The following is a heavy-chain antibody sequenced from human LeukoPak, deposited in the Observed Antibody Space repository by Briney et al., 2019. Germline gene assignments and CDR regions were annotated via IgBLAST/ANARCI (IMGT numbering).Heavy chain of an antibody. CDR2: ITASGGTI. J-gene: IGHJ6*03. Sequence: GGSLRLSCAASGFTFSSYSLDWVRQAPGKGLEWVSYITASGGTIYYADSVRGRFTISRDNAKNSLSLQMNSLRDEDTAVYYCAKSISRPYYMDVWGKGTTVTVSS. D-gene: IGHD3-3*02. CDR1: GFTFSSYS. CDR3: AKSISRPYYMDV. V-gene: IGHV3-48*02.